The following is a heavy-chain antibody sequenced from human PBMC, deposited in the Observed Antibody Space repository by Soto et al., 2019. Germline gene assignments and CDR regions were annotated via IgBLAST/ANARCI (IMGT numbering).Heavy chain of an antibody. CDR2: VYWTGST. J-gene: IGHJ4*02. V-gene: IGHV4-59*02. CDR1: GGSVSGYY. D-gene: IGHD3-10*01. Sequence: QVLLQEPGPGLVKPSETLSLTCTVSGGSVSGYYWTWIRQPPGRGLEWIGYVYWTGSTNYSPSLKSRVTISVYTSKNQFSLELNSVTAADTAVYYCARAGYYYGSGNFGIDFWGQGTLVTVSS. CDR3: ARAGYYYGSGNFGIDF.